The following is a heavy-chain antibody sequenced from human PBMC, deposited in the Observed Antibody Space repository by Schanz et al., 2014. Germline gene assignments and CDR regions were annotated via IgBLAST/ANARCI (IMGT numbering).Heavy chain of an antibody. CDR3: AKDGPGGSGSYSADGGMDV. Sequence: EEQLVESGGGLVQPGGSLRLSCAASGFSFSTYWMSWVRQAPGKGLEWVSALSEGGGGTHYADSVRGRFTISRDNSKNTLYLQMNSLRAEDTAVYYCAKDGPGGSGSYSADGGMDVWGQGTTVTVSS. V-gene: IGHV3-23*04. D-gene: IGHD3-10*01. J-gene: IGHJ6*02. CDR2: LSEGGGGT. CDR1: GFSFSTYW.